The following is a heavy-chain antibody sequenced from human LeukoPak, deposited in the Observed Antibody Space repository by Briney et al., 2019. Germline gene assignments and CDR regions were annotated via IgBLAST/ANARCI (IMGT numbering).Heavy chain of an antibody. D-gene: IGHD3-3*01. Sequence: PSETLSLTCSVSGDSMSSSSYYWGWIRQPPGKGLEWIGSIYYSGTTHYNASLKSRVIISLDGSRTQFSLQVNSVTTADTAVYYCARHAVADSVTVFGVSPDVWGKGTTVTLFS. V-gene: IGHV4-39*01. CDR2: IYYSGTT. CDR3: ARHAVADSVTVFGVSPDV. CDR1: GDSMSSSSYY. J-gene: IGHJ6*04.